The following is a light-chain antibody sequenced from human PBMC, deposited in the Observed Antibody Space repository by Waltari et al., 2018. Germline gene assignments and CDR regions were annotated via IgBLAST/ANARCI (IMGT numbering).Light chain of an antibody. CDR3: QQYDGIVLT. CDR1: QIVSTIS. Sequence: EIVLTQSPGTLSLSQGERATLSCRASQIVSTISLSWYQQKPGQAPRLIIFGASNMAPVIPDRFSGSGSGTDFTLTISRMEPEDFAVYYCQQYDGIVLTFGGGTKVEI. J-gene: IGKJ4*01. V-gene: IGKV3-20*01. CDR2: GAS.